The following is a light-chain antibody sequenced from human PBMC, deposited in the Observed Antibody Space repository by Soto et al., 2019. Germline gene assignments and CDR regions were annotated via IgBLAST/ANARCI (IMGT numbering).Light chain of an antibody. CDR1: SSDVGGYNY. V-gene: IGLV2-11*01. CDR2: DVT. Sequence: QSALTQPRSVSGSPGQSVTISCTGTSSDVGGYNYVSWYQQHPSKAPKLMIYDVTKRPSGVPDRFSGSKSGNTASLTISGLQAEDEADYYCCSYAGSYTLLFGGGTKLTVL. J-gene: IGLJ2*01. CDR3: CSYAGSYTLL.